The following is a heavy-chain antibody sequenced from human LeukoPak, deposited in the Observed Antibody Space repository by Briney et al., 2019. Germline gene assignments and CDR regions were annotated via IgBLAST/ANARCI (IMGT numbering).Heavy chain of an antibody. CDR2: IYYSGST. V-gene: IGHV4-59*11. CDR1: GVSITSHY. J-gene: IGHJ5*02. D-gene: IGHD1-1*01. CDR3: ARPTTLIDDLWSDP. Sequence: PSETLSLTCPVSGVSITSHYWSWVRQPPGEGLEWIGYIYYSGSTNYNPSLKSRVTISVDTSKNQFSLKLSSVTAADTAVYYCARPTTLIDDLWSDPWYQGTLVTVSS.